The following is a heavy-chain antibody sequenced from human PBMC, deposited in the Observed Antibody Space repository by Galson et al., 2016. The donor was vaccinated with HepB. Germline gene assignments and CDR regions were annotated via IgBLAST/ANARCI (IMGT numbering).Heavy chain of an antibody. Sequence: SLRLSCAASGFFFRSHWMHWVRQAPGKGLVWVSRINTDGSSTTYADSVKGRFSISRDSAKNTLYLQMNSLRADDTAVYYCARERWLLRYFDWLRGDAFDVWGQGTMVIVSS. D-gene: IGHD3-9*01. CDR3: ARERWLLRYFDWLRGDAFDV. CDR2: INTDGSST. J-gene: IGHJ3*01. CDR1: GFFFRSHW. V-gene: IGHV3-74*01.